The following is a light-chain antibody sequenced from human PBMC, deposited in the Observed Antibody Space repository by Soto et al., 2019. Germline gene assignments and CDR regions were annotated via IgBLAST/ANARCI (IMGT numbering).Light chain of an antibody. J-gene: IGKJ1*01. V-gene: IGKV3-15*01. CDR2: GAS. CDR1: QSVRSK. Sequence: EIVMTQSPATLSVSPGERATLSCRASQSVRSKLAWYQQRPGQAPRLLIHGASTRATGIPARFSGSGSGTEFTLTISSLQSEDFAVYYCQQRSNWWTFGQVTKVDIK. CDR3: QQRSNWWT.